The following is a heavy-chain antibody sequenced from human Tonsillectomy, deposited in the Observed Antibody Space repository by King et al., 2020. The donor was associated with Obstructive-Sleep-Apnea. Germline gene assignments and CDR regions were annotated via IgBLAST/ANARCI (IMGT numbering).Heavy chain of an antibody. CDR1: GFTFSGYA. Sequence: VQLVESGGGMGQPGGSLRLSCAASGFTFSGYAISWVRQAPGKGLEWVSAINTRGTTFYAGSVRGRFTISRDNSKYTVDLQVNSLRAEDTALYYCAKEGGGSGVYWVDSWGQGTLVTVSS. J-gene: IGHJ4*02. CDR2: INTRGTT. V-gene: IGHV3-23*04. CDR3: AKEGGGSGVYWVDS. D-gene: IGHD3-10*01.